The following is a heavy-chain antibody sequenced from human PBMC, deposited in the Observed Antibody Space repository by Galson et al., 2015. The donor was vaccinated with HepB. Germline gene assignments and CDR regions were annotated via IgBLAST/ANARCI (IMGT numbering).Heavy chain of an antibody. J-gene: IGHJ4*02. Sequence: TLSLTCTVSGGSIDSGDYYWTWIRQPAGKGLEWIGRTSASGSINSHPSLRSRVTFSVDRSKNQFSVNLNSVTAADTAVYYCARLVISGSHYSEWGQGTLVTVSS. D-gene: IGHD1-26*01. CDR1: GGSIDSGDYY. CDR3: ARLVISGSHYSE. V-gene: IGHV4-61*02. CDR2: TSASGSI.